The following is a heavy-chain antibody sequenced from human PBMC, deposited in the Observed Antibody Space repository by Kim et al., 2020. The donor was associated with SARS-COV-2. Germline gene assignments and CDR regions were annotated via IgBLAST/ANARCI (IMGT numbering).Heavy chain of an antibody. V-gene: IGHV3-33*06. Sequence: GGSLRLSCAASGFTFSSYGMHWVRQAPGKGLEWVAVIWYDGSNKYYADSVKGRFTISRDNSKNTLYLQMNSLRAEDTAVYYCAKDRVAGGWYGNYYYGMDVWGQGTTVTVSS. CDR3: AKDRVAGGWYGNYYYGMDV. J-gene: IGHJ6*02. D-gene: IGHD6-19*01. CDR1: GFTFSSYG. CDR2: IWYDGSNK.